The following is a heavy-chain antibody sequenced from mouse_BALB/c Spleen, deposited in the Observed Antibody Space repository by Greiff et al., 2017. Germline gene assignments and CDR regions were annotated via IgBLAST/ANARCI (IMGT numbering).Heavy chain of an antibody. J-gene: IGHJ3*01. V-gene: IGHV1-54*01. CDR2: INPGSGGT. CDR1: GYAFTNYL. CDR3: AREGGFAY. Sequence: QVQLKQSGAELVRPGTSVKVSCKASGYAFTNYLIEWVKQRPGQGLEWIGVINPGSGGTNYNEKFKGKATLTADKSSSTAYMQLSSLTSDDSAVYFCAREGGFAYWGQGTLVTVSA.